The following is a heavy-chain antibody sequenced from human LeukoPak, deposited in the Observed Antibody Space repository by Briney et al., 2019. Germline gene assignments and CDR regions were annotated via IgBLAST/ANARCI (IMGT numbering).Heavy chain of an antibody. V-gene: IGHV4-59*01. J-gene: IGHJ4*02. CDR1: GGSISSYY. CDR3: ATGYYEPFEK. D-gene: IGHD3-22*01. Sequence: SGTLSLTCTVSGGSISSYYWNWIRQPPGKGPEWIGCISDTGTTKYNPAFKSRVTISVDTSKNQFSLKLTPVTAADTAVYFCATGYYEPFEKWGQGTLVSVSS. CDR2: ISDTGTT.